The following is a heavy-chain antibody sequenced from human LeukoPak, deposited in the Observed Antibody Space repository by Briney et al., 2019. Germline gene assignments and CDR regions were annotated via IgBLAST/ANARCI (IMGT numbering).Heavy chain of an antibody. CDR2: ISGSGGSI. Sequence: GGSLRLSCTVSGFTFNNCEMNWVRQAPGKGLEWVSYISGSGGSISYADSARGRFTISRDNAKNSLYLQMNSLRVENTAVYYCASGRGFTVAKTIYDYWGQGTLVTVSS. V-gene: IGHV3-48*03. D-gene: IGHD4-17*01. CDR1: GFTFNNCE. CDR3: ASGRGFTVAKTIYDY. J-gene: IGHJ4*02.